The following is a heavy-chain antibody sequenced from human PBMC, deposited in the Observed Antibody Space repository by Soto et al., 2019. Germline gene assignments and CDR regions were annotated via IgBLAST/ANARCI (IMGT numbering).Heavy chain of an antibody. Sequence: EVQLLDSGGGLVQPGESLRLSCAASGFNFTNSAMSWVGHAPGKGLEWVSTISASGGSTYYVDSVKGRFSIYRDYSKKRLYMQMSSLRAEDTAVYFCAKDQQYPDHDYWGQGTLVTVSS. J-gene: IGHJ4*02. CDR3: AKDQQYPDHDY. CDR2: ISASGGST. D-gene: IGHD2-2*02. V-gene: IGHV3-23*01. CDR1: GFNFTNSA.